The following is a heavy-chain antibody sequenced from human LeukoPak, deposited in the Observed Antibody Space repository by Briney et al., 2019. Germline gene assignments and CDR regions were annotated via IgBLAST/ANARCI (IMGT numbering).Heavy chain of an antibody. Sequence: ASVKVSCKASGYTFTSYYMHWVRQAPGQGLEWMGIINPSGGSTSYAQKFQGRVTMTRDTSTSTVYMELSSLRSEDTAVYYCAREGVYCSSTSCYGFGWFDPWGQGTLVTVSS. CDR3: AREGVYCSSTSCYGFGWFDP. CDR2: INPSGGST. D-gene: IGHD2-2*01. J-gene: IGHJ5*02. CDR1: GYTFTSYY. V-gene: IGHV1-46*01.